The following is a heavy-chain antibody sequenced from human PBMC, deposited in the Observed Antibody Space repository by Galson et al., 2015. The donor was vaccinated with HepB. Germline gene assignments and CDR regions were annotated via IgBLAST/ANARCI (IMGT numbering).Heavy chain of an antibody. CDR2: MNQDGSAR. CDR1: GFTFRDHY. V-gene: IGHV3-7*03. Sequence: SLRLSCAASGFTFRDHYMTWVRQAPGKGLEWVAVMNQDGSARHYVDSVKGRFTISRDNAKNSLYLQMNSLRAEDTAVYFCARGRGVLIDYWGQGTLVSVSS. J-gene: IGHJ4*02. D-gene: IGHD3-10*01. CDR3: ARGRGVLIDY.